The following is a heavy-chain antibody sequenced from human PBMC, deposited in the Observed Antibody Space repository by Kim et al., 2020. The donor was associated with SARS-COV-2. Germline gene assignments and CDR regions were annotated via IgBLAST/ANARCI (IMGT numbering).Heavy chain of an antibody. CDR1: GGSLSGYS. V-gene: IGHV4-34*01. Sequence: SETLSLTCSVYGGSLSGYSWTWIRQTPGKGLEWIGEISDSGSTNYNPSLKSRVSMLVDASQSQLSLKLTAVTAADTGVYFCARGSRKSDVWGQGTTVTVS. CDR2: ISDSGST. J-gene: IGHJ6*02. CDR3: ARGSRKSDV.